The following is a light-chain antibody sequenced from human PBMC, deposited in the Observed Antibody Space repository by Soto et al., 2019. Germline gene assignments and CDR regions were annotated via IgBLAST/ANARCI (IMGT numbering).Light chain of an antibody. V-gene: IGLV2-14*01. J-gene: IGLJ3*02. CDR3: SSYVSGNTVV. CDR2: EVT. Sequence: QPVLTQPASMSGSPGQSITISCSGTSRDVGGYNSVCWYQQHPGRVPKLLIYEVTNRPSGVSSRFSGSKSGNTASLTISGLQAEDEADYYCSSYVSGNTVVFGGGTKLTVL. CDR1: SRDVGGYNS.